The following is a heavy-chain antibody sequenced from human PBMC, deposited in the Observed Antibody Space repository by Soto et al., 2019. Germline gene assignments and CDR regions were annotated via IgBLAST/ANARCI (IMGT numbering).Heavy chain of an antibody. CDR3: AREDYCYDSSGYSYYFDY. J-gene: IGHJ4*02. CDR1: GFTFSSYG. V-gene: IGHV3-33*01. Sequence: QVQLVESGGGVVQPGRSLRLSCAASGFTFSSYGMHWVRQAPGKGLEWVAVIWYDGSNKYYADSVKGRFTISRDNSKNTLYLQMNSLRAEDTAVYYCAREDYCYDSSGYSYYFDYWGQGTLVTVSS. CDR2: IWYDGSNK. D-gene: IGHD3-22*01.